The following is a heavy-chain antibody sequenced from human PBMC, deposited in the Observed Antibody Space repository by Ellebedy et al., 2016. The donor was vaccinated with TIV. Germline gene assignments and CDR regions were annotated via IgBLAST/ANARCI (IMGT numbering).Heavy chain of an antibody. CDR3: AKERGGFWSGYEFDF. J-gene: IGHJ4*02. Sequence: GGSLRLXXVASGFTFTNFAMSWVRQTPGKGLEWISAISASGGSTFHADSVKGRFTISREISKNTVYLQMTSLRAEDTAVYYCAKERGGFWSGYEFDFWGQGTLVTVSS. V-gene: IGHV3-23*01. CDR1: GFTFTNFA. D-gene: IGHD3-3*01. CDR2: ISASGGST.